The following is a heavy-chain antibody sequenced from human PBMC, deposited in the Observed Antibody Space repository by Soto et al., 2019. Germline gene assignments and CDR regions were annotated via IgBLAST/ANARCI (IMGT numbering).Heavy chain of an antibody. CDR2: ISSSSSII. CDR1: GFTFSSYS. Sequence: SLRLSCAASGFTFSSYSMNWVRQAPGKGLEWVSYISSSSSIIYYADSVKGRFIISRDNARNSLYLQMNSLRAEDTAVYFCARDPGGCTGCSCYSCYYDYWGEGTLVTVSS. D-gene: IGHD2-15*01. V-gene: IGHV3-48*01. J-gene: IGHJ4*02. CDR3: ARDPGGCTGCSCYSCYYDY.